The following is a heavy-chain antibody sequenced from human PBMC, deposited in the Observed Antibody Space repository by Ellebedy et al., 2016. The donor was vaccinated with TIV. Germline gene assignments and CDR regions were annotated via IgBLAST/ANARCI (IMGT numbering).Heavy chain of an antibody. D-gene: IGHD5-18*01. Sequence: GESLKISCAASGFTFSSYSLNWVRQAPGKGLEWVAFISNRSGSINYADSVRGRFTISRDNAKKSLYLEMNSISVEDTAVYFCVRTLYSLGTFYFYAMDVWGQGTTVTVSS. J-gene: IGHJ6*02. V-gene: IGHV3-48*01. CDR3: VRTLYSLGTFYFYAMDV. CDR2: ISNRSGSI. CDR1: GFTFSSYS.